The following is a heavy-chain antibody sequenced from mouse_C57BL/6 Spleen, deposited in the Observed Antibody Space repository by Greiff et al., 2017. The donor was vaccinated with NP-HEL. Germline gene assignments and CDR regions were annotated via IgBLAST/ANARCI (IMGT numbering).Heavy chain of an antibody. Sequence: VQLKQPGAELVRPGSSVKLSCKASGYTFTSYWMHWVKQRPIQGLEWIGNIDPSDSETHYNQKFKDKATLTVDKSSSTAYMQLSSLTSEDSAVYYCARFTVVAPYYFDYWGQGTTLTVSS. CDR2: IDPSDSET. V-gene: IGHV1-52*01. CDR1: GYTFTSYW. D-gene: IGHD1-1*01. CDR3: ARFTVVAPYYFDY. J-gene: IGHJ2*01.